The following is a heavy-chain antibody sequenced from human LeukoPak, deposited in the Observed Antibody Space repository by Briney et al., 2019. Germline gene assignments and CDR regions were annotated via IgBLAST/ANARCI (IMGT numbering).Heavy chain of an antibody. V-gene: IGHV3-23*01. J-gene: IGHJ4*02. CDR1: GFTFSSHG. CDR2: ISIGGDTT. CDR3: AKEIQPNDC. Sequence: GGSLRLSCAASGFTFSSHGMCWVRQAPGRGLEWVSSISIGGDTTYADSVMGRFTISRDNSKNTLYLQLDSLRAEDTAIYYCAKEIQPNDCWGQGTLVTVS. D-gene: IGHD5-18*01.